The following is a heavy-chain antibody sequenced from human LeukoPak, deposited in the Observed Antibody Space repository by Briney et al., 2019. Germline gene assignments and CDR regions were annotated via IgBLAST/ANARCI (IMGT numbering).Heavy chain of an antibody. Sequence: SETLSLTCTVSGYSISSGYYWGWIRQPPGKGLEWIGSIYHSGSTYYNPSLKSRVTISVDTSKNQFSLKLSSVTAADTAVYYCARGSDTRGFDYWGQGTLVTVSS. J-gene: IGHJ4*02. V-gene: IGHV4-38-2*02. CDR2: IYHSGST. CDR1: GYSISSGYY. CDR3: ARGSDTRGFDY. D-gene: IGHD3-10*01.